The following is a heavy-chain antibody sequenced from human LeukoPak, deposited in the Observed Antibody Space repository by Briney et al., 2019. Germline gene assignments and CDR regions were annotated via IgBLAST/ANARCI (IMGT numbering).Heavy chain of an antibody. CDR1: GLTFSNFA. Sequence: GGSLRLSCAASGLTFSNFAMSWVRQAPGKGLEWVSVIYSGGTTYYADSVKGRFTISRDNSKNTLYLQMNNLRAEDTAVYYCARDEGGSYSSWGQGTLVTVSS. V-gene: IGHV3-66*01. CDR2: IYSGGTT. CDR3: ARDEGGSYSS. J-gene: IGHJ5*02. D-gene: IGHD1-26*01.